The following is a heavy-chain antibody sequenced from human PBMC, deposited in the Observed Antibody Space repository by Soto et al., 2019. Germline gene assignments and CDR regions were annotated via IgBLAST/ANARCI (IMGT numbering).Heavy chain of an antibody. CDR2: IYQSGSA. Sequence: SETLSLTCSVSGASIINSSYYWGWLRQTPGKGLEWIASIYQSGSAYYTSSLKSRVTIAVDTSKNRFSLKLTSVTAADTAVYYCAARHFWSGPWTDTRLDYWGQGTLVTVSS. CDR1: GASIINSSYY. V-gene: IGHV4-39*02. J-gene: IGHJ4*02. D-gene: IGHD3-3*02. CDR3: AARHFWSGPWTDTRLDY.